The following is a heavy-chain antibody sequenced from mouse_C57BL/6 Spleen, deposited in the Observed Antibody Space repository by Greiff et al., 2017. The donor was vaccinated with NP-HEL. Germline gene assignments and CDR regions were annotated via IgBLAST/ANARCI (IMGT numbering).Heavy chain of an antibody. V-gene: IGHV14-3*01. CDR3: ASDYSNYLDY. CDR2: IDPANGNT. D-gene: IGHD2-5*01. Sequence: VQLQQPVAELVRPGASVKLSCTASGFNINNTYMHWVKQRPEQGLEWIGRIDPANGNTKYAPKFQGKATITADTSSNTAYLQLSSLTSEDTAIYYCASDYSNYLDYWGQGTTLTVSS. J-gene: IGHJ2*01. CDR1: GFNINNTY.